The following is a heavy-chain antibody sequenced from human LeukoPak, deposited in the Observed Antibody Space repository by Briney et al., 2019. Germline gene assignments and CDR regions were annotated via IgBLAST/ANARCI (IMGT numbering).Heavy chain of an antibody. J-gene: IGHJ4*02. CDR1: GFTFSGSG. CDR3: TRLWGDCGGDCYSHDY. V-gene: IGHV3-73*01. CDR2: IRSKANSYAT. Sequence: GGSLTLSCVASGFTFSGSGMHWVRQASGKGLEWVGRIRSKANSYATAYAASVKGRFTISRDDSKNTAYLQMNSLRTEDTAVYYCTRLWGDCGGDCYSHDYWGQGALVTVSS. D-gene: IGHD2-21*02.